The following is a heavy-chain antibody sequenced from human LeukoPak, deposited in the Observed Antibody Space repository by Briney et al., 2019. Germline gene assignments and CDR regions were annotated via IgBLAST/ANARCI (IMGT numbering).Heavy chain of an antibody. J-gene: IGHJ4*02. D-gene: IGHD2-2*01. CDR3: ARTEIVVVPAAYDY. CDR2: VYPSSGRT. V-gene: IGHV1-46*01. CDR1: EYDFSTYS. Sequence: ASVKVSCKASEYDFSTYSMHWVRQVPGQGLEWVGIVYPSSGRTGYGQKFQATVTLAWDMSTSTVYMELSSLRSEDTAVYYCARTEIVVVPAAYDYWGQGTLVTVSS.